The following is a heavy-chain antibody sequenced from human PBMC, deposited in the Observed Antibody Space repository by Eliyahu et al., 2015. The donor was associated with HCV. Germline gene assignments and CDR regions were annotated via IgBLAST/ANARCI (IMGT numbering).Heavy chain of an antibody. D-gene: IGHD3-16*02. CDR2: IHPDDKX. J-gene: IGHJ5*02. CDR1: GFTVSNYY. Sequence: EVQLVESGGGLVQPGGSLRLSCAASGFTVSNYYMXWVRQAPGKXLEWVTIIHPDDKXDYADSXKGRFIXSRXDSKNTVYLQMHSXRADDTSVYYCARESPYXDVWGSYPPTWGQGTLVTVSS. V-gene: IGHV3-66*01. CDR3: ARESPYXDVWGSYPPT.